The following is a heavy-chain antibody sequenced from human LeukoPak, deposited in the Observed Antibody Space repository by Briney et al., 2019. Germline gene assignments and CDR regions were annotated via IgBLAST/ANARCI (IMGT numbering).Heavy chain of an antibody. CDR3: ARISSRKWGFDY. CDR1: GGSFIGYY. V-gene: IGHV4-34*01. CDR2: INHFGST. Sequence: SETLSLTCAVYGGSFIGYYWSWIRQPPGKGLEWIGEINHFGSTNYNPSLKSRVTISIDTSKNQFSLKLSSVTAADTAVYYCARISSRKWGFDYWGQGTLVTVSS. D-gene: IGHD1-26*01. J-gene: IGHJ4*02.